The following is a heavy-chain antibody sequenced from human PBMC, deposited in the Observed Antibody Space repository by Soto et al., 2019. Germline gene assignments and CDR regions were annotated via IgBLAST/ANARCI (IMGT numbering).Heavy chain of an antibody. CDR3: ARGNSYYYDSSGYHY. V-gene: IGHV4-34*01. CDR2: INHSGST. Sequence: SETLSLTCAVYGGSFSGYYWSWIRQPPGKGLEWIGEINHSGSTNYNPSLKSRVTISVDTSKNQFSLKLSSVTAADTAVYYCARGNSYYYDSSGYHYWGQGTLVTVSS. D-gene: IGHD3-22*01. J-gene: IGHJ4*02. CDR1: GGSFSGYY.